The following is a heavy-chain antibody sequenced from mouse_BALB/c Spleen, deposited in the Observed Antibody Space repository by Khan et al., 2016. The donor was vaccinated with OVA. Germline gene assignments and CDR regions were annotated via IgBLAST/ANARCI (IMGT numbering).Heavy chain of an antibody. Sequence: VQLQESGAELAKPGASVKMSCKASGYTFTSYWMHWVKQRPGQGLEWLGYINPSTGYTDYNQRFKDKATLTADKSSSTAYIQLRSLTSENSTYYYCTNHGSSSAWFTYWGQGTLVTVSA. V-gene: IGHV1-7*01. CDR3: TNHGSSSAWFTY. CDR2: INPSTGYT. CDR1: GYTFTSYW. J-gene: IGHJ3*01. D-gene: IGHD1-1*01.